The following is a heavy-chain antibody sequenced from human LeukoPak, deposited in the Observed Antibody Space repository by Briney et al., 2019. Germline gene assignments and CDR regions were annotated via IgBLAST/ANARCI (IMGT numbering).Heavy chain of an antibody. CDR1: GYTFTSYD. CDR3: ARVRYCSGGSCSGGMDV. D-gene: IGHD2-15*01. CDR2: MNPNSGNT. Sequence: ASVKVSCKASGYTFTSYDINWVRQATGQGLEWLGWMNPNSGNTGYAQKFQGRVTMTRNTSISTAYMELRSLRSEDTAVYYCARVRYCSGGSCSGGMDVWGQGTTVTVSS. J-gene: IGHJ6*02. V-gene: IGHV1-8*01.